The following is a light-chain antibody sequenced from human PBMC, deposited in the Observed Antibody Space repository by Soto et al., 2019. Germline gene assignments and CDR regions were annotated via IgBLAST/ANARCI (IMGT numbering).Light chain of an antibody. CDR2: GAS. CDR1: QSVSSNL. CDR3: QQYGSSPST. Sequence: EFVLTQSPGTLSLSPGERATLSCRASQSVSSNLLAWYQQKPGQAPRLLIYGASSRATGIPDRFSGSGSGTDFTHTISRLEPEEFAVYYCQQYGSSPSTFGQGTKLEIK. J-gene: IGKJ2*02. V-gene: IGKV3-20*01.